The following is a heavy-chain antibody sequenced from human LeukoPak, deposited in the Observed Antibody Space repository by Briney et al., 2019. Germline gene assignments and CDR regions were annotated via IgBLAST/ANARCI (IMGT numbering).Heavy chain of an antibody. V-gene: IGHV4-4*07. J-gene: IGHJ5*02. CDR2: IDTSGNT. D-gene: IGHD3-9*01. Sequence: PSETLSLTCTVSGGSISSYYWSWIRQPAGKGLEWIGRIDTSGNTNYKPSLKSRVTMSVDTSKNQFSLKLSSVTAADTAVYYCARRRLRYFDWLGANWFDPWGQGTLVTVSS. CDR1: GGSISSYY. CDR3: ARRRLRYFDWLGANWFDP.